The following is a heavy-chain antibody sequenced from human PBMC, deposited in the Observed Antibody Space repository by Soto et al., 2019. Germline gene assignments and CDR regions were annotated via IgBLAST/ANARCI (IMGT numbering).Heavy chain of an antibody. J-gene: IGHJ4*02. D-gene: IGHD2-2*01. CDR2: VNHSGTT. CDR1: GGSFSGYY. CDR3: ARGIGYCSSINCYSSRRLRFDS. V-gene: IGHV4-34*01. Sequence: QVQIQQWCAGLLKPSETLSLTCAVYGGSFSGYYWTWIRQSPEKGLEWIGEVNHSGTTYYNPSLKTRVTISVHTPKNQFSLKMSSVTAADTAVYYCARGIGYCSSINCYSSRRLRFDSWGQGTLVTVSS.